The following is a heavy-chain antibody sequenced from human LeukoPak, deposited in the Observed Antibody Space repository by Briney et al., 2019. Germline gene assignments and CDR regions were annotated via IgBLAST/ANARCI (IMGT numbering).Heavy chain of an antibody. CDR3: ARDSAAGGQLWLTY. CDR2: IWYDGSDK. D-gene: IGHD5-18*01. CDR1: EFTFSSYA. Sequence: GGSLRLSCAASEFTFSSYAMHWVRQAPGKGLEWVAVIWYDGSDKYYADSVKGRFTISRDNSRNTLHLQKNSLRAEDTAVYYCARDSAAGGQLWLTYWGQGTLVTVSS. J-gene: IGHJ4*02. V-gene: IGHV3-33*01.